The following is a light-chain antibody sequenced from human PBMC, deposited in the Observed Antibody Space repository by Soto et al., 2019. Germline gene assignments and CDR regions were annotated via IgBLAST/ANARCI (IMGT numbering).Light chain of an antibody. CDR1: QSVSSSS. J-gene: IGKJ2*01. CDR3: QQYGNSRFT. V-gene: IGKV3-20*01. Sequence: VLTQSPGTLSLSAGDRATLSCRASQSVSSSSFAWYQQKPGQAPRLLIFGTSARATGIPDRFRGSGSGTEFTLTITRLEPEDFAVCYCQQYGNSRFTFGRGTKLEIK. CDR2: GTS.